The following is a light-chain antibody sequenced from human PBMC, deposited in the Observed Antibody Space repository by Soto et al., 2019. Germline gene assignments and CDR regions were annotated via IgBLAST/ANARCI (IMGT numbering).Light chain of an antibody. CDR1: QSVSSY. CDR2: DAS. Sequence: EVVLTQSPATLSLSPGERATLSCRASQSVSSYLAWYQQKPGQAPRLLIYDASNRATGIPYRFSGSGSGTDFTLTISSLEPEDFAVYYCQQRSNWPLTFGVGTKVEIK. CDR3: QQRSNWPLT. J-gene: IGKJ4*01. V-gene: IGKV3-11*01.